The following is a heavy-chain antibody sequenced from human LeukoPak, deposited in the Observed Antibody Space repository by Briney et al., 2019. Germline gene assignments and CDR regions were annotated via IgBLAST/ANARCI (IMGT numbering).Heavy chain of an antibody. CDR2: MSGHGHNV. J-gene: IGHJ4*01. V-gene: IGHV3-23*01. D-gene: IGHD3-22*01. CDR1: GFTFDTHA. Sequence: GGSLRLSCAASGFTFDTHAMSWVRQAPGKGLEWISTMSGHGHNVYYADSVKGRFTISRDNSKKTLYLHMNSLRAEDTAIYYFGKFRGMIVASYFFDFWGQGALVTVSS. CDR3: GKFRGMIVASYFFDF.